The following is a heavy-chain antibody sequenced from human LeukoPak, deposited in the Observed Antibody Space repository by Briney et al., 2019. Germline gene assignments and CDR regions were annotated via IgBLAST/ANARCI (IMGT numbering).Heavy chain of an antibody. CDR3: AKYERSSSGLVY. CDR1: GFTFSSYS. Sequence: GGSLRLSCAASGFTFSSYSMNWVRQAPGKGLEWVSAISGSGGSTYYADSVKGRFTISRDNSKNTLYLQMNSLRAEDTAVYYCAKYERSSSGLVYWGQGTLVTVSS. D-gene: IGHD6-19*01. J-gene: IGHJ4*02. V-gene: IGHV3-23*01. CDR2: ISGSGGST.